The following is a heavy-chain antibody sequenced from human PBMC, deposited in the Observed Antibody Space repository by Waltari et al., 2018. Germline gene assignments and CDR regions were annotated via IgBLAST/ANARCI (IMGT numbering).Heavy chain of an antibody. J-gene: IGHJ4*02. CDR2: IYYSGST. V-gene: IGHV4-61*05. CDR3: ARVDYDSRGVDY. CDR1: GGSISSSSYY. D-gene: IGHD3-16*01. Sequence: QLQLQESGPGLVKPSETLSLTCTVSGGSISSSSYYWGWIRQPPGKGLEWFGYIYYSGSTNCNPSLKSRVTISVDTSKNQFSLKLSSVTAADTAVYYCARVDYDSRGVDYWGQGTLVTVSS.